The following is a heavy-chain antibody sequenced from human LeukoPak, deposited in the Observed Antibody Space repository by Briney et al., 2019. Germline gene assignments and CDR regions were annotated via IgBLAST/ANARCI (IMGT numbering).Heavy chain of an antibody. Sequence: GGSLRLSCAASGFTFSSYWMNWVRQAPGKGLEWVANIKQDGSEKFYVDSVKGRFTFSRDNAKNSLYLRVNSLRAEDTAVYYCARNAYYDYYMDVWGKGTTVTVSS. V-gene: IGHV3-7*01. CDR3: ARNAYYDYYMDV. J-gene: IGHJ6*03. CDR1: GFTFSSYW. CDR2: IKQDGSEK.